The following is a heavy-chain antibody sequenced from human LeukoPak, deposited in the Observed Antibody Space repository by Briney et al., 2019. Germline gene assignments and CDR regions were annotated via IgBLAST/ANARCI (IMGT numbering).Heavy chain of an antibody. V-gene: IGHV3-7*01. CDR1: GFTFSSYW. J-gene: IGHJ4*02. D-gene: IGHD1-26*01. Sequence: PGGSLRLSCAASGFTFSSYWMGWVRQAPGKGLEWVANIKQDGSEKYYVDSVKGRFTISRDNAKNSLYLQMNSLRAEDTAVYYCARDYRARGSYFFDYWGQGTLVTVSS. CDR3: ARDYRARGSYFFDY. CDR2: IKQDGSEK.